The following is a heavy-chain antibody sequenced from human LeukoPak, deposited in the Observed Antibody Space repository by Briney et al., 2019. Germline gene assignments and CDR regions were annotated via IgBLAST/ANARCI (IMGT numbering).Heavy chain of an antibody. Sequence: ASVKVSCKASGYSFTTYYIHWVRQAPGQGIEWMGKINPSGGSTNYAQKFQGRVIMTRDTSTSTVYMELSSLRSEDTAFYYCARFSTYPSYWGQGTLVTVSS. CDR3: ARFSTYPSY. V-gene: IGHV1-46*01. J-gene: IGHJ4*02. D-gene: IGHD3-3*02. CDR2: INPSGGST. CDR1: GYSFTTYY.